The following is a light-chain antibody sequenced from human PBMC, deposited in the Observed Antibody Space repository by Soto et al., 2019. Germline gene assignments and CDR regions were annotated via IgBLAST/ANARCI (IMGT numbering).Light chain of an antibody. CDR3: KSYDSSLRGSKV. J-gene: IGLJ1*01. V-gene: IGLV1-40*01. CDR2: GNS. Sequence: QSVLTQPPSVSGAPGQRVTISCTGSSSNIGAGYDVHWYQQLPGTAPKLLIYGNSNRPSGVPDRFSGSKSGTSASLAITGLQAEDEADYYCKSYDSSLRGSKVLGTWTKVTVL. CDR1: SSNIGAGYD.